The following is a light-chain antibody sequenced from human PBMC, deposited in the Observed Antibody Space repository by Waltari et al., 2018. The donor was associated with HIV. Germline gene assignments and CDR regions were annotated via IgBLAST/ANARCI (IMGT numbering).Light chain of an antibody. J-gene: IGLJ2*01. CDR2: ENH. V-gene: IGLV1-51*02. Sequence: QSVLTQPPSVSAAPGQKVTISCSGSTSNIGENFVSWYQQLPGTAPRLLIYENHHRPSGTPDRFSGSKSGTSATLCITGLQAGDEAVYFCGTWDNSLSAGVFGGGTRLTVL. CDR1: TSNIGENF. CDR3: GTWDNSLSAGV.